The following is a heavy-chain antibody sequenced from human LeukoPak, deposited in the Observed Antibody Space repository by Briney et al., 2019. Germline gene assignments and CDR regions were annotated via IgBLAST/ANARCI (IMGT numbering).Heavy chain of an antibody. Sequence: GGSLRLSCAASGFTFSSYAMSWVRQAPGKGLEWVSAFSGSGGGTYYADSVKGRFTISRDNSKNTLYLQMNSLRAEDTAVYYCARGGDYGDPYWYFDLWGRGTLVTVSS. D-gene: IGHD4-17*01. CDR3: ARGGDYGDPYWYFDL. J-gene: IGHJ2*01. V-gene: IGHV3-23*01. CDR2: FSGSGGGT. CDR1: GFTFSSYA.